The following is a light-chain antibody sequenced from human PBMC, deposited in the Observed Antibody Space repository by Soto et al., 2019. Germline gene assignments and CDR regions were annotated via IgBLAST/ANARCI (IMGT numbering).Light chain of an antibody. CDR1: SSDIGRYNF. J-gene: IGLJ2*01. V-gene: IGLV2-23*02. Sequence: QSALAQPASVSGSPGQSITISCTGTSSDIGRYNFVSWYQQYPGEAPKLVIYDVTKRPSGVSDRFSASKSGNTASLTISGLQAEDEADYYCCSHAGRGSVLFGGGTKLTVL. CDR3: CSHAGRGSVL. CDR2: DVT.